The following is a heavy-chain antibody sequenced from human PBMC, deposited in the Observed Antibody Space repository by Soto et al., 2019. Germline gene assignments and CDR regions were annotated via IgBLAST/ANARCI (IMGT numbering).Heavy chain of an antibody. J-gene: IGHJ4*02. V-gene: IGHV4-59*08. CDR3: ARQETGYLFDY. CDR1: GGSISNYY. Sequence: SETLSLTCTVSGGSISNYYWSWIRQPPGRGLEWIGHIFYSGSTNYNPSLKSRVTISVDTSKNQFSLKLSSVTAADTAVYYCARQETGYLFDYWGQGTLVTVSS. D-gene: IGHD3-9*01. CDR2: IFYSGST.